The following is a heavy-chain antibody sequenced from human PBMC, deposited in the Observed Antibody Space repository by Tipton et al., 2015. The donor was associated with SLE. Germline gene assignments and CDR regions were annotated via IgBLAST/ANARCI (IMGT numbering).Heavy chain of an antibody. CDR1: GGSISSSRYY. V-gene: IGHV4-39*07. D-gene: IGHD4-11*01. CDR2: IYHSGTA. Sequence: LRLSCTVYGGSISSSRYYWGWIRQPPGKGLEWIGSIYHSGTAYYNPSLKSRVTISVDTSKNQISLKLSSVTAADTAVYYCARYPESNYHWFGPWGQGALVTVSS. J-gene: IGHJ5*02. CDR3: ARYPESNYHWFGP.